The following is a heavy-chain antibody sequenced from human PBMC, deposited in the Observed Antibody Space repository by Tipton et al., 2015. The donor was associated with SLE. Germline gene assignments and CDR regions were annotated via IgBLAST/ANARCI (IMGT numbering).Heavy chain of an antibody. CDR3: ARAPSFMVRRFTVYHFDS. Sequence: TLSLTCTVSGDSISNYYWSWIRQPPGKGLEWIGHIYSSGSTNYNPSLKSRVIISADTSKSRFSLKVTPVTAADTAVYYCARAPSFMVRRFTVYHFDSWGQGTLVTVSS. D-gene: IGHD3-10*01. CDR1: GDSISNYY. CDR2: IYSSGST. V-gene: IGHV4-4*08. J-gene: IGHJ4*02.